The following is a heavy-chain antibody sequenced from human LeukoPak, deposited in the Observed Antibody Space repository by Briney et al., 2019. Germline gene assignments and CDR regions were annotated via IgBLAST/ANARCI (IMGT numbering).Heavy chain of an antibody. V-gene: IGHV3-48*03. Sequence: PGGSLRLSCAASGFTFSSYEMNWVRQAPGKGLEWVSYISSSGSTIYYADSVKGRFTISRDNAKNSLYLQMNSLRAEDTAVYYCAKIHLVGANDAYNWIDPWGQGTLVTVSS. CDR2: ISSSGSTI. CDR3: AKIHLVGANDAYNWIDP. J-gene: IGHJ5*02. D-gene: IGHD1-26*01. CDR1: GFTFSSYE.